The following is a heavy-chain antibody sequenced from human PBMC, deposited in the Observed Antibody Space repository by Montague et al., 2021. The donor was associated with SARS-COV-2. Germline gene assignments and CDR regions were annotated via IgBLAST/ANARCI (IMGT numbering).Heavy chain of an antibody. Sequence: SLSLSCAASGFTFSNSAMTWVRQAPGKGLEWVSGSGGSDGGTHYADSVKGRFTISRDNSKNVLYLQMNSLRAEDTALYYCAKDSYYYGLGYGMDVWGQGTTVTVSS. D-gene: IGHD3-10*01. V-gene: IGHV3-23*01. CDR2: SGGSDGGT. CDR3: AKDSYYYGLGYGMDV. J-gene: IGHJ6*02. CDR1: GFTFSNSA.